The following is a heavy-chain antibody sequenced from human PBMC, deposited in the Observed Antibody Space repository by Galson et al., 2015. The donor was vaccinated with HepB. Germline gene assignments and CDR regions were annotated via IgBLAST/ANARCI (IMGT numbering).Heavy chain of an antibody. Sequence: SLRLSCAASGFTFGDYTMHWVRQVPGRGPEWVSLISRDGGSTYYADSVKGHFTISRDNTKNSLYLQMNSLRTEDTALYYCTRGAVSSWFDPWGQGTLVTVSS. CDR3: TRGAVSSWFDP. D-gene: IGHD1-26*01. V-gene: IGHV3-43*01. CDR2: ISRDGGST. CDR1: GFTFGDYT. J-gene: IGHJ5*02.